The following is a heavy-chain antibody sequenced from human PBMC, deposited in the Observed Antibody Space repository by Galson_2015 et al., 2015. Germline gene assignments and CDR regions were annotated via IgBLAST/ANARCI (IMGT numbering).Heavy chain of an antibody. CDR3: ARETRWAT. CDR1: GFPFSDYS. Sequence: SLRLSCAASGFPFSDYSMNWVRQAPGKGLEWVSYISSSSTYIYYADSVKGRFTISRDNAKNSLYLQMNSLRADDTAVYYCARETRWATWGQGTMVTVSS. CDR2: ISSSSTYI. D-gene: IGHD5-24*01. J-gene: IGHJ3*01. V-gene: IGHV3-21*01.